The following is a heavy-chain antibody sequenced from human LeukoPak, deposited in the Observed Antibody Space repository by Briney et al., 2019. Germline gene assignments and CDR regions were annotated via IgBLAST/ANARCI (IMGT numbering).Heavy chain of an antibody. V-gene: IGHV3-9*01. CDR2: ISWNSGSI. D-gene: IGHD6-19*01. Sequence: GASLRLSCAASGFTFDDYAMHWVRQAPGKGLEWVSGISWNSGSIGYADSVKGRFTISRDNAKNSLYLQMNSLRAEDTALYYCAKDRIAVAGYFDYWGQGTLVTVSS. CDR3: AKDRIAVAGYFDY. CDR1: GFTFDDYA. J-gene: IGHJ4*02.